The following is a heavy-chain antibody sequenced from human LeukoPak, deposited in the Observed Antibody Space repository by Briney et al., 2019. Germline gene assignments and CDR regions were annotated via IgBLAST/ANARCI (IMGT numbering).Heavy chain of an antibody. CDR1: GYTFTSYG. D-gene: IGHD6-13*01. V-gene: IGHV1-18*01. Sequence: ASVKVSCKASGYTFTSYGISWVRQAPGQGLEWVGWISSYTGNTNYAQKVQGRVTMTTDTSTSTAYMELRSLRSDDTAVYYCASIGIAAAGTGSDYWGQGTLVTVSS. CDR3: ASIGIAAAGTGSDY. CDR2: ISSYTGNT. J-gene: IGHJ4*02.